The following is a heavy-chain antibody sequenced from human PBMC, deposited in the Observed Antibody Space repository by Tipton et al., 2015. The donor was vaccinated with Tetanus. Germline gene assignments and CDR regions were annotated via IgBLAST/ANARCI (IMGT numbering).Heavy chain of an antibody. CDR2: SWYDGTDT. J-gene: IGHJ4*02. D-gene: IGHD2-15*01. V-gene: IGHV3-33*06. CDR3: AEEGDCKGGRCFLGGIYN. Sequence: CAASGFIFSSYGIHWVRQAPGKGLEWVAVSWYDGTDTYYADAGKGRFTISRDNSKNTLYLQMNSPRAEETAIYYCAEEGDCKGGRCFLGGIYNRGQGTQVPVSS. CDR1: GFIFSSYG.